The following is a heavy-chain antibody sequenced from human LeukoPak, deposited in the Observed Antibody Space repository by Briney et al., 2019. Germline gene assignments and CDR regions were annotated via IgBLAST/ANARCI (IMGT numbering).Heavy chain of an antibody. V-gene: IGHV1-8*01. CDR3: AAALRYCSGGSCYGSFDY. CDR1: GYTFTSYD. D-gene: IGHD2-15*01. CDR2: MNPNSGNT. J-gene: IGHJ4*02. Sequence: ASVKVSCKAFGYTFTSYDINWVRQATGQGLEWMGWMNPNSGNTGYAQKFQGRVTITRDMSTSTAYMELSSLRSEDTAVYYCAAALRYCSGGSCYGSFDYWGQGTLVTVSS.